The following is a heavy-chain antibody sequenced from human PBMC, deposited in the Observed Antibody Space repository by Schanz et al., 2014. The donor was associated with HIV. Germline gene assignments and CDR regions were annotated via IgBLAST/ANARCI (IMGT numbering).Heavy chain of an antibody. J-gene: IGHJ6*02. V-gene: IGHV3-23*01. CDR3: AKGGFYGDYVSYYYGLDV. CDR1: GFMFRNYA. CDR2: ISGSGSST. D-gene: IGHD4-17*01. Sequence: EVQLLESGGGLAQPGGSLRLSCVTSGFMFRNYAMSWVRQAPGKGLEWVSCISGSGSSTYFADSVKGRFTISRGNSKNTLYLQMNSLRAEDTAVYYCAKGGFYGDYVSYYYGLDVWGQGTTVTVSS.